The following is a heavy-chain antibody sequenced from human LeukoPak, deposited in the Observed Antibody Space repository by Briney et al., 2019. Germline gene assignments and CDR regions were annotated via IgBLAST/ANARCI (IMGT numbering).Heavy chain of an antibody. CDR3: TRYNNDHFDY. J-gene: IGHJ4*02. D-gene: IGHD1-14*01. CDR2: IAYDGSRA. Sequence: TGGSLRLSCAGSGFTFGGYGMHWFRQTPGKGLEWVAVIAYDGSRAFYADSVKGRFTISRDNSKNTMSVQMDDLRAEDTAVYYCTRYNNDHFDYRGQGTLVTVSS. V-gene: IGHV3-33*01. CDR1: GFTFGGYG.